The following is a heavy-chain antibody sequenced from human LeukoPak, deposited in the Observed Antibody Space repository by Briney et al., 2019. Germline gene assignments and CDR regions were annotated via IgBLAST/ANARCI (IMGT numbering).Heavy chain of an antibody. Sequence: SETPSLTCTVSGGSISSYYWSWIRQPAGKGLEWIGRIYTSGSTNYNPSLKSRVTMSVDTSKNQFSLKLSSVTAADTAVYYCAREGFDWNYGGRWFDPWGQGTLVTVSS. CDR3: AREGFDWNYGGRWFDP. CDR2: IYTSGST. CDR1: GGSISSYY. J-gene: IGHJ5*02. V-gene: IGHV4-4*07. D-gene: IGHD1-7*01.